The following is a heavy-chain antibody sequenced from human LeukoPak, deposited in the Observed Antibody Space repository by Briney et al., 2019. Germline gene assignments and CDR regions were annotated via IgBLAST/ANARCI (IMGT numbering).Heavy chain of an antibody. D-gene: IGHD6-19*01. J-gene: IGHJ3*02. CDR2: IYYSGST. CDR3: ARQGAGGRAFDI. CDR1: GGSISSSLYY. V-gene: IGHV4-39*01. Sequence: SETLSLTCTVSGGSISSSLYYWGWIRRPPGKGLEWIGIIYYSGSTYYNPSLKSRVSISVETSKNQVSLRLSSVTAADTAVYYCARQGAGGRAFDIWGQGTMVTVSS.